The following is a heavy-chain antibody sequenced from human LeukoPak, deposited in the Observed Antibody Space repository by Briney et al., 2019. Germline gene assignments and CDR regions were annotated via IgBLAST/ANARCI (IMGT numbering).Heavy chain of an antibody. D-gene: IGHD1-26*01. Sequence: ASVKVSCKVSGYTLTELSMHWVRQAPGKGLEWMGGFDPEDGETIYAQKFQGRVTMTEDTSTDTAYMELSSLRSEDTAVYYCATGFSRGSYFYWYFDLWGRGTLVTVSS. CDR2: FDPEDGET. CDR1: GYTLTELS. V-gene: IGHV1-24*01. J-gene: IGHJ2*01. CDR3: ATGFSRGSYFYWYFDL.